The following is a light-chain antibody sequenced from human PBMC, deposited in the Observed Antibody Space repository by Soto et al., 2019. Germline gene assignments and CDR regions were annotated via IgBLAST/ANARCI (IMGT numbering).Light chain of an antibody. CDR2: EVS. J-gene: IGLJ2*01. Sequence: QSALTQPASVSGSPGQSVTISCTGTSSDVGGYKYVFWYQQHPGKVPKLMIYEVSNRPSGVSNRFSGSKSGNTASLTISGLQAEDEADYYCSSYTSSSTLVFGGGTKLTVL. CDR1: SSDVGGYKY. CDR3: SSYTSSSTLV. V-gene: IGLV2-14*01.